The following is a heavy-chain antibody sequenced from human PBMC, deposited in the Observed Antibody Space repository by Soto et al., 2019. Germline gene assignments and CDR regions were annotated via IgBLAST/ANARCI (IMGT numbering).Heavy chain of an antibody. J-gene: IGHJ4*02. V-gene: IGHV3-73*01. CDR1: GFTFSGSA. Sequence: GGSLRLSCAASGFTFSGSAMHWVRQASGKGLEWVGRIRSKARSYATAYAASVKGRFTISRDDSKSTAYLQVNSLKTEDTAIYYYSTHEIVGATGYWGQGTQVTVSA. CDR2: IRSKARSYAT. CDR3: STHEIVGATGY. D-gene: IGHD1-26*01.